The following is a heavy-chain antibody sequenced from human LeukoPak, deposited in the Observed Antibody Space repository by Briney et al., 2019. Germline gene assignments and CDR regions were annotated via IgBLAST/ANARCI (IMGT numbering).Heavy chain of an antibody. Sequence: SVKVSCKASGGTFSSYAISWVRQAPGQGLEWMGGIIPIFGTANYAQKFQGRVTITADKSTSTAYMELSSLRSEDTAVYYCARAHERYSGSYSKYYYYMDVWGKGTAVTVSS. V-gene: IGHV1-69*06. CDR3: ARAHERYSGSYSKYYYYMDV. CDR1: GGTFSSYA. D-gene: IGHD1-26*01. J-gene: IGHJ6*03. CDR2: IIPIFGTA.